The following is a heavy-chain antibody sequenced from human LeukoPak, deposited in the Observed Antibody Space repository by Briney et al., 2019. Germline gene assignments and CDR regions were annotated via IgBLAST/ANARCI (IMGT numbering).Heavy chain of an antibody. CDR3: ATIGDRRTGELYRIDY. CDR1: GFTLSNYA. V-gene: IGHV3-30-3*01. J-gene: IGHJ4*02. D-gene: IGHD7-27*01. Sequence: QPGRSLRLSCAASGFTLSNYAIHWVRQAPGKGREWVAVVSYDGSNKYYADSVKGRFTISRDNSKNTLYLQMNSLRAEDAAIYYCATIGDRRTGELYRIDYWGQGTLVSVSS. CDR2: VSYDGSNK.